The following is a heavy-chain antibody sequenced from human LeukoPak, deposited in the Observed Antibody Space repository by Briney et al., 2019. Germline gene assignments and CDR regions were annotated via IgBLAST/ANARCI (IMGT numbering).Heavy chain of an antibody. CDR2: IYYSGST. D-gene: IGHD1-26*01. CDR1: GGSISSYY. V-gene: IGHV4-59*08. CDR3: ARQVGLGYFDY. Sequence: PSETLSLTCTVSGGSISSYYWSWIRQPPGKGLEWIGYIYYSGSTNYNPSLKSRVTISVDTSKNQFSLKLSSVTAADTAVYYCARQVGLGYFDYWGQGTLVTVSS. J-gene: IGHJ4*02.